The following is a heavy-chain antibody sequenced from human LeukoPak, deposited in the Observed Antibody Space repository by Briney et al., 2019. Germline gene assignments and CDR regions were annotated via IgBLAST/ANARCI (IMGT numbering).Heavy chain of an antibody. CDR3: AKSDFGVVPWYFDY. Sequence: GGSLRLSCAASGFTFSSYSMNWVRQAPGKGLEWVSSISSSSSYIYYADSVKGRFTISRDNSKNTLYLQMNSLRAEDTAVYYCAKSDFGVVPWYFDYWGQGTLVTVSS. J-gene: IGHJ4*02. V-gene: IGHV3-21*04. CDR2: ISSSSSYI. CDR1: GFTFSSYS. D-gene: IGHD3-3*01.